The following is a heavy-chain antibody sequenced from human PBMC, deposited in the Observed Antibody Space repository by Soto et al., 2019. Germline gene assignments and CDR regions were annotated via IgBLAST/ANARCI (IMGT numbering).Heavy chain of an antibody. Sequence: QVQLVQSGAEVKKPGSSVKVSCKASGGTFSSYAISWVRQAPGQGLEWMGGIIPIFGTANYAQKFQGRVTITADESTSTAYMELSSLRSEDTAVYYCARAAGIAAAGDYYYGMDVWGQGTTVTVSS. J-gene: IGHJ6*02. CDR3: ARAAGIAAAGDYYYGMDV. CDR2: IIPIFGTA. V-gene: IGHV1-69*01. D-gene: IGHD6-13*01. CDR1: GGTFSSYA.